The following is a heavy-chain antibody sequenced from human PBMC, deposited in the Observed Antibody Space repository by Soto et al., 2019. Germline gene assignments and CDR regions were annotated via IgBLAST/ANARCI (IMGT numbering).Heavy chain of an antibody. J-gene: IGHJ4*02. V-gene: IGHV3-21*06. Sequence: GGSLRLSCAASGFTFTRYSMNWVRQAPGKGLEWVSSISSTTNYIYYGDSMKGRFTISRDNAKNSLYLEMNSLRAEDTAVYYFVRESEDLTSTFDYWGQGTLVTVSS. CDR2: ISSTTNYI. CDR1: GFTFTRYS. CDR3: VRESEDLTSTFDY.